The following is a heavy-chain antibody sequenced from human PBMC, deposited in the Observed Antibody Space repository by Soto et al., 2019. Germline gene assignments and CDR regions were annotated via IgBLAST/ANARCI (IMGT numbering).Heavy chain of an antibody. V-gene: IGHV1-69*13. CDR2: IIPIFGTA. CDR3: ARVPIAVAGTPAEYFQH. CDR1: GGTFSSYA. D-gene: IGHD6-19*01. Sequence: SVKVSCKASGGTFSSYAISWVRQAPGQGLEWMGGIIPIFGTANYAQKFQGRVTITADESTSTAYMEPSSLRSEDTAVYYCARVPIAVAGTPAEYFQHWGQGTLVTVSS. J-gene: IGHJ1*01.